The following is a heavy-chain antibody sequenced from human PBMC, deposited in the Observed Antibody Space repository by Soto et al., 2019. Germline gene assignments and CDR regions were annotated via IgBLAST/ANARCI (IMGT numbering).Heavy chain of an antibody. CDR1: GYTFTGYY. D-gene: IGHD5-12*01. CDR2: INPNSGGT. J-gene: IGHJ4*02. Sequence: GASVKVSCKASGYTFTGYYMHWVRQAPGQGLEWMGWINPNSGGTNYAQKFQGWVTMTRDTSISTAYMELSRLRSDDTAVYYCARDGPDIVATPTLFDYWGQGTLVTVSS. V-gene: IGHV1-2*04. CDR3: ARDGPDIVATPTLFDY.